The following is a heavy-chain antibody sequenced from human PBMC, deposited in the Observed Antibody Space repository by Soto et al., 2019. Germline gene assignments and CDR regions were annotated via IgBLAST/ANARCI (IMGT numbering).Heavy chain of an antibody. V-gene: IGHV3-30-3*01. Sequence: QVQLVESGGGVVQPGRSLRLSCAASGFTFSSYSMHWVRQAPGKGLEWVALISYDGNKKYYADSVKGRFTIYRDNSKDTLYLQMNSLKPEDTAVYYCARDNDIWQAGIGYFDYWGQGTLVTVSS. CDR2: ISYDGNKK. D-gene: IGHD6-13*01. J-gene: IGHJ4*02. CDR3: ARDNDIWQAGIGYFDY. CDR1: GFTFSSYS.